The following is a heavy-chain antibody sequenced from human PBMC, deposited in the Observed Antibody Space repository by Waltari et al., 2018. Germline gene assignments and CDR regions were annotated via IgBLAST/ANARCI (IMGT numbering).Heavy chain of an antibody. J-gene: IGHJ5*02. V-gene: IGHV4-59*11. Sequence: QVQLQESGPGLVKPSETLSLTCTVSGGSISSHYWSWIRQPPGKGLEWIGYIYYSGSTNYNPSLKSRVTRSVDTSKNQFSLKLSSVTAADTAVYYCARDDRHSSSHWFDPWGQGTLVTVSS. CDR3: ARDDRHSSSHWFDP. D-gene: IGHD6-6*01. CDR1: GGSISSHY. CDR2: IYYSGST.